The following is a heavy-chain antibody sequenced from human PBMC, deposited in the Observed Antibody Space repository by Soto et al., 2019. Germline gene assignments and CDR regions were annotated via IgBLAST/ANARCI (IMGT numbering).Heavy chain of an antibody. CDR2: IYTTGST. J-gene: IGHJ5*02. Sequence: PSETLSLTCTVSGGSITGYFWSWIRQPAGKGLEWIGRIYTTGSTNFTPSLKGRVAMSVDTSKNQFSLKLTSVTAADTAVYYCVREAVAAGWFDPWGQGTLVTVSS. CDR1: GGSITGYF. CDR3: VREAVAAGWFDP. V-gene: IGHV4-4*07. D-gene: IGHD6-19*01.